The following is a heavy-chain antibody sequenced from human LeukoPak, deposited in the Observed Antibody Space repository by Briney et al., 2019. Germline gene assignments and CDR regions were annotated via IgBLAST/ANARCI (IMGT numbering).Heavy chain of an antibody. V-gene: IGHV3-33*01. CDR1: GFTFSSYG. J-gene: IGHJ4*02. CDR2: IWYDGSNK. CDR3: ARAATGFEFDY. Sequence: GGSLRLPCAASGFTFSSYGMHWVRQAPGRGLEWVAVIWYDGSNKYYADSVKGRFTISRDNSKNTLYLQMNSLGAEDTAVYYCARAATGFEFDYWGQGTLVTVSS. D-gene: IGHD3-10*01.